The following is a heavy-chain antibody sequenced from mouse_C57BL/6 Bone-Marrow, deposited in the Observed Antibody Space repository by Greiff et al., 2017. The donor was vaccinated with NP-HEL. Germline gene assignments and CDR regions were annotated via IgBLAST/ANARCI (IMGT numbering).Heavy chain of an antibody. CDR2: ISDGGSYT. D-gene: IGHD6-2*01. CDR1: GFTFSSYA. Sequence: EVKLMESGGGLVKPGGSLKLSCAASGFTFSSYAMSWVRQTPEKRLEWVATISDGGSYTYYPDNVKGRFTISRDNAKNNLYLQMSHLKSEDTAMYYCARDLFVSYYAMDYWGQGTSVTVSS. CDR3: ARDLFVSYYAMDY. J-gene: IGHJ4*01. V-gene: IGHV5-4*01.